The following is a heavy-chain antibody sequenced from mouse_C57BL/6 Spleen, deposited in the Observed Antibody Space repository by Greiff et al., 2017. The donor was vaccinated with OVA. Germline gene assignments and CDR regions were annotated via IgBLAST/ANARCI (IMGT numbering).Heavy chain of an antibody. Sequence: VQLQQSGAELVKPGASVKLSCTASGFNIKDYYMHWVKQRTEQGLEWIGRIDPEDGETKYAPKFQGKATITADTSSNTAYLQLSSLTSEDTAVYYCARGPITTVVASYYYAMDYWGQGTSVTVSS. CDR3: ARGPITTVVASYYYAMDY. CDR2: IDPEDGET. D-gene: IGHD1-1*01. V-gene: IGHV14-2*01. J-gene: IGHJ4*01. CDR1: GFNIKDYY.